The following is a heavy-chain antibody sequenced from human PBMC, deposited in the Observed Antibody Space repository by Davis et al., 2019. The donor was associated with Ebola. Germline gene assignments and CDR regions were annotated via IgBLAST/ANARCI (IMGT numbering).Heavy chain of an antibody. CDR3: ARMVGYCSGGSCTGWFDP. D-gene: IGHD2-15*01. Sequence: GESLKISCKGSGYSFTSYWIGWVRQMPGKGLEWMGIIYPGDSDTRYSPSFQGQVTISADKSISTAYLQWSSLKASDTAMYYCARMVGYCSGGSCTGWFDPWGQGTLVTVSS. V-gene: IGHV5-51*01. CDR2: IYPGDSDT. J-gene: IGHJ5*02. CDR1: GYSFTSYW.